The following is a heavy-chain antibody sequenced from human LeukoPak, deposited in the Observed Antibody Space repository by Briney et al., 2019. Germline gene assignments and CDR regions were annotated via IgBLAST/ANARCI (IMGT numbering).Heavy chain of an antibody. V-gene: IGHV3-23*01. D-gene: IGHD2/OR15-2a*01. CDR1: GFTFSSYG. J-gene: IGHJ4*02. CDR2: ISGSGGST. CDR3: AKFPASWNIVYL. Sequence: HPGGSLRLSCAASGFTFSSYGMSWVRQAPGKGLEWVSAISGSGGSTYYADSVKGRFTISRDNSKNTLYLQMNSLRAEDTAVYYCAKFPASWNIVYLGGQGTLVTVSS.